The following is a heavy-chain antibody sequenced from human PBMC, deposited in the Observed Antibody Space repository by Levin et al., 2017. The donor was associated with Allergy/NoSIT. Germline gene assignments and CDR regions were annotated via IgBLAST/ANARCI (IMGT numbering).Heavy chain of an antibody. CDR2: LSVGGDRT. CDR1: GFTFSNYA. CDR3: AKAYYDILTGYTWFFDL. D-gene: IGHD3-9*01. V-gene: IGHV3-23*01. J-gene: IGHJ2*01. Sequence: ASVKVSCAASGFTFSNYAMAWVRQAPGKGLEWVSILSVGGDRTYSADSVKGRFTITRDNSKSTLYLHLNSLGAEDTAVYYCAKAYYDILTGYTWFFDLWGRGTLVTVSS.